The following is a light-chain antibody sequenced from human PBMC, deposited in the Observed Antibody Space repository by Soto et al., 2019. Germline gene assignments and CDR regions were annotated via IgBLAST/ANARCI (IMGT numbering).Light chain of an antibody. V-gene: IGLV2-14*01. CDR2: EVS. CDR1: SSDVGAYDY. J-gene: IGLJ1*01. Sequence: QSALTQPASVSGSPGQSITISCTGTSSDVGAYDYVSWYQHHPGKAPKYLIYEVSNRPSGVSDRFSGSKSGTTASLTISGLQAEDEADYYCSSYTTTDPYGFGTGTKVTVL. CDR3: SSYTTTDPYG.